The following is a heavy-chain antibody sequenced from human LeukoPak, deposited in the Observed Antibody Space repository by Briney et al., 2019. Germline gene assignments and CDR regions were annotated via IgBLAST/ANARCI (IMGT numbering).Heavy chain of an antibody. V-gene: IGHV3-23*01. CDR1: GFTFSSYA. J-gene: IGHJ4*02. CDR3: ARDRAYYYDSSGYYPVVNY. Sequence: PGGSLRLSCAASGFTFSSYAMSWVRQAPGKGLEWVSAISGSGGSTYYADSVKGRFTISRDNSKNTLYLQMNSLRAEDTAVYYCARDRAYYYDSSGYYPVVNYWGQGTLVTVSS. D-gene: IGHD3-22*01. CDR2: ISGSGGST.